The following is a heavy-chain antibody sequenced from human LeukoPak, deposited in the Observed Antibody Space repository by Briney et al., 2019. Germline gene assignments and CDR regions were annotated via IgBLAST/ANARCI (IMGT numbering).Heavy chain of an antibody. J-gene: IGHJ3*02. CDR1: GGSISSYY. CDR3: ARDYYDSSGYYSDAFDI. Sequence: SETLSLTCTVSGGSISSYYWSWIRQPPGKGLEWIGYIYYSGSTNYNPSLKSRVTISVDTSKNQFSLKLSSVTAADTAVYYYARDYYDSSGYYSDAFDIWGQGTMVTVSS. V-gene: IGHV4-59*01. D-gene: IGHD3-22*01. CDR2: IYYSGST.